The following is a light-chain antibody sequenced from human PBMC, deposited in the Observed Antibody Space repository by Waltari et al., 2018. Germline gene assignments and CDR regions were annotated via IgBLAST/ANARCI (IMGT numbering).Light chain of an antibody. CDR1: QSLLHSNGYNY. CDR3: MQALQTPRT. J-gene: IGKJ1*01. V-gene: IGKV2-28*01. CDR2: LGS. Sequence: DIGMTQSPLSLPVTPGAPASISCRSSQSLLHSNGYNYLDWYLQKPGQSPQLLIYLGSNRASGVPDRFSGSGSGTYFTLKISRVEAEDVGVYYCMQALQTPRTFGQGTKVEIK.